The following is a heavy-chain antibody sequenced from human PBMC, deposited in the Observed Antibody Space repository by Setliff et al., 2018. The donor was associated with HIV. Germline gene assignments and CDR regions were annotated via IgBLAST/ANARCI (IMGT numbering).Heavy chain of an antibody. J-gene: IGHJ6*03. Sequence: SVKVSCKASGGTFSSYAFNWVRQAPGQGLEWMGGIIPISGITNYAQKFQGRVRFTADKSTSTAYMELSSLRSEDTAMYYCARDSVARRTLGYYYYMDVWGKGTTVTVS. CDR3: ARDSVARRTLGYYYYMDV. CDR2: IIPISGIT. D-gene: IGHD6-6*01. CDR1: GGTFSSYA. V-gene: IGHV1-69*10.